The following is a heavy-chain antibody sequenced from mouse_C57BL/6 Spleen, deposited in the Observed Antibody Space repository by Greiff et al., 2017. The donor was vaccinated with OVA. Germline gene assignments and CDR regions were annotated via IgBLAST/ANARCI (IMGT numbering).Heavy chain of an antibody. Sequence: VQLQESGPGLVAPSQSLSITCTVSGFSLTSYAISWVRQPPGKGLEWLGVIWTGGGTNYNSALKSRLSISKDNSKSQVFLKMNSLQTDDTARYYCGRIWDGYYYAMDYWGQGTSVTVSS. D-gene: IGHD2-3*01. CDR1: GFSLTSYA. CDR3: GRIWDGYYYAMDY. CDR2: IWTGGGT. J-gene: IGHJ4*01. V-gene: IGHV2-9-1*01.